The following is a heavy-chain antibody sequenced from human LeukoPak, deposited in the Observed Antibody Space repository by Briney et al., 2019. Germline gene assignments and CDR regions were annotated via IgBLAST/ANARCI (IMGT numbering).Heavy chain of an antibody. D-gene: IGHD6-13*01. Sequence: GGSLRLSCAASGFTFSSYAMSWVRQAPGKGLEWVSAISGSGGSTYYADSVKGRFTISRDNSKNTLYLQMNSLRAEDTAVYYCARDLSPYSSSWYYYYGMDVWGQGTTVTVSS. CDR2: ISGSGGST. CDR1: GFTFSSYA. CDR3: ARDLSPYSSSWYYYYGMDV. V-gene: IGHV3-23*01. J-gene: IGHJ6*02.